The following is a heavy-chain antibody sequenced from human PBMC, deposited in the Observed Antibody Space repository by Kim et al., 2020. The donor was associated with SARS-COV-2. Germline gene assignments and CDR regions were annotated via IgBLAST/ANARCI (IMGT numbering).Heavy chain of an antibody. J-gene: IGHJ6*02. CDR3: AKVVEGVVTAIHDGMDV. CDR1: GFTFSSYG. CDR2: ISYDGSNK. Sequence: GGSLRLSCAASGFTFSSYGMHWVRQAPGKGLEWVAVISYDGSNKYYADSVKGRFTISRDNSKNTLYLQMNSLRAEDTAVYYCAKVVEGVVTAIHDGMDVWGQGTTVTVSS. D-gene: IGHD2-21*02. V-gene: IGHV3-30*18.